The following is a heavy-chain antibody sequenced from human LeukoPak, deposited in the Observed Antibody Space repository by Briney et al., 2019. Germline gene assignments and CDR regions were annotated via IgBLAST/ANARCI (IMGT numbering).Heavy chain of an antibody. CDR3: ARLGDYSGNGAFDI. J-gene: IGHJ3*02. V-gene: IGHV4-38-2*02. D-gene: IGHD4-23*01. CDR1: GGSISSYY. Sequence: SETLSLTCTVSGGSISSYYWGWIRQPPGKGLEWIGSIYHSGSTYYNPSLKSRVTISVDTSKNQFSLKLSSVTAADTAVYYCARLGDYSGNGAFDIWGQGTMVTVSS. CDR2: IYHSGST.